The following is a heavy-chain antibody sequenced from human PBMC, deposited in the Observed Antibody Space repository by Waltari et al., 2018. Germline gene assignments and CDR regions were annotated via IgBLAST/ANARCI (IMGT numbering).Heavy chain of an antibody. D-gene: IGHD6-13*01. CDR2: ISWNSGSI. CDR1: GFTFDDSA. J-gene: IGHJ6*03. V-gene: IGHV3-9*01. CDR3: AKDRGGRRQLKYYYYYMDV. Sequence: EVQLVESGGGLVQPGRSLRLSCAASGFTFDDSAMEWVSGISWNSGSIGYADSVKGRFTISRDNAKNSLYLQMNSLRAEDTALYYCAKDRGGRRQLKYYYYYMDVWGKGTTVTVSS.